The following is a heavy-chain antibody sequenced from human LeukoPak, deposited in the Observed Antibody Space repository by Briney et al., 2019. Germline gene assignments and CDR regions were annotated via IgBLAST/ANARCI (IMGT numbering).Heavy chain of an antibody. CDR2: ISVSSSDT. J-gene: IGHJ4*02. CDR3: ARDGEYYYDSSGYYAIDY. V-gene: IGHV3-11*06. CDR1: GFTFTDYY. Sequence: GGSLRLSCAASGFTFTDYYMSWVRQAPGRGLESIAYISVSSSDTNYADSVKGRFTISRDNAKNSLYLQMNNLRAEDTAVYYCARDGEYYYDSSGYYAIDYWGQGTLVSVSS. D-gene: IGHD3-22*01.